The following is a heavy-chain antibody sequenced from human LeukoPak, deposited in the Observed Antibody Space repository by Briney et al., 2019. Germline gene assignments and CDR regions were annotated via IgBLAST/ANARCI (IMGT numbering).Heavy chain of an antibody. CDR2: ISAYNGNT. Sequence: ASVTVSCTASGYTFTSYGISWVRQAPGQGLEWMGWISAYNGNTNYAQKLQGRVTMTTDTSTSTAYMELRSLRSDDTAVYYCARVTRRYSSGWYRDDYWGQGTLVTVSS. CDR1: GYTFTSYG. D-gene: IGHD6-19*01. J-gene: IGHJ4*02. V-gene: IGHV1-18*01. CDR3: ARVTRRYSSGWYRDDY.